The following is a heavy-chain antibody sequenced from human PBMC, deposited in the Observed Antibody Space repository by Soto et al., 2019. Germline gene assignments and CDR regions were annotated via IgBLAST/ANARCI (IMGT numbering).Heavy chain of an antibody. Sequence: QVQLVESGGGSVKPGGSLRLSCAASGFSFSDYYMSWIRQAPGKGLEWIADISSASSYINYADSVKGRFTISRDNTXNSLYLQMNSLRAEDTAVYHCATFCTGGTCYPPDCRGQGTLVTVSS. V-gene: IGHV3-11*05. CDR3: ATFCTGGTCYPPDC. J-gene: IGHJ4*02. CDR1: GFSFSDYY. CDR2: ISSASSYI. D-gene: IGHD2-8*02.